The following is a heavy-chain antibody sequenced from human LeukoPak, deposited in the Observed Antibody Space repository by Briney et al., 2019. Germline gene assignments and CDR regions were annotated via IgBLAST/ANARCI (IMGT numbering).Heavy chain of an antibody. Sequence: GGSLRLSCAASGFTFSSYSMNWVRQAPGKGLEWVSSISSSSSYIYYADSVKGRFTISRDNAKNSLYLQMNSLRAEDTAVYYWAGGGGGYDRPLWDYWGQGTLVTVSS. CDR1: GFTFSSYS. J-gene: IGHJ4*02. CDR2: ISSSSSYI. V-gene: IGHV3-21*01. CDR3: AGGGGGYDRPLWDY. D-gene: IGHD5-12*01.